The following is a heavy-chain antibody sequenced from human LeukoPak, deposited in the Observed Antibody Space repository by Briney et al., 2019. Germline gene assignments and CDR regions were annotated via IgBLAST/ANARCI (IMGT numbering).Heavy chain of an antibody. J-gene: IGHJ4*02. D-gene: IGHD5-18*01. V-gene: IGHV3-23*01. CDR1: GFTFSSYA. Sequence: PGGSLRLSCAASGFTFSSYAMSWVRQAPGKGLEWVSAISGSGGSTYYADSVKGRFTISRDDSKNMLYLQMNSLRAEDTAVYYCAKDFLRSSGWLQPIDYWGQGTLVTVSS. CDR2: ISGSGGST. CDR3: AKDFLRSSGWLQPIDY.